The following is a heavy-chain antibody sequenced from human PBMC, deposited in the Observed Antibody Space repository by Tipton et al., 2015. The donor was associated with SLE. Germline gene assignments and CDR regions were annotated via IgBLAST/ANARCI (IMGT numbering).Heavy chain of an antibody. CDR3: ARDQGNGWYEMTGDY. D-gene: IGHD6-19*01. Sequence: TLSLTCTVSGGSISFDYWSWIRQSAGRGLEWIGRIRASGSPEYNPSLKSRVTISIDTSKNQFSLRLTSLTAADTAMYYCARDQGNGWYEMTGDYWGQGRLVTVSS. CDR2: IRASGSP. CDR1: GGSISFDY. J-gene: IGHJ4*02. V-gene: IGHV4-4*07.